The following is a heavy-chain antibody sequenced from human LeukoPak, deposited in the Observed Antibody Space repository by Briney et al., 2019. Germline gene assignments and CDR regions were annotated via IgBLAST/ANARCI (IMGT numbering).Heavy chain of an antibody. Sequence: ASVKVSCKASGYTFSSYDINWVRQAPGQGLEWMGWMNPNSGNTGYVQKFQGRVTMTRNTSISTAYMELSSLRSEDTAVYYCARGVYYYDSSGYYPGWYFDLWGRGTLVTASS. J-gene: IGHJ2*01. CDR3: ARGVYYYDSSGYYPGWYFDL. D-gene: IGHD3-22*01. V-gene: IGHV1-8*01. CDR1: GYTFSSYD. CDR2: MNPNSGNT.